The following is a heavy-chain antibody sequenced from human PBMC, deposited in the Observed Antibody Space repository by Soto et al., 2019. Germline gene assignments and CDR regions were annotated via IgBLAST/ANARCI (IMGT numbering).Heavy chain of an antibody. CDR3: VRSPRDDFPLY. J-gene: IGHJ4*02. CDR1: GYTFSSYA. V-gene: IGHV3-64D*06. D-gene: IGHD3-3*01. CDR2: ISSNGGST. Sequence: GGSLRLSCSASGYTFSSYAMHLVRQAPGKGLEYVSAISSNGGSTYYADSVKGRFTISRDNSKNTLYLQMSSLRAEDTAVYYCVRSPRDDFPLYSGQGALVTVYS.